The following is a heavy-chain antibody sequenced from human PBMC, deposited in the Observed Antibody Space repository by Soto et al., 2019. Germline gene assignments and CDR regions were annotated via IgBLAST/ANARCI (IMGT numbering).Heavy chain of an antibody. CDR1: GYTFTGYY. V-gene: IGHV1-2*02. J-gene: IGHJ4*02. D-gene: IGHD2-2*01. CDR3: VRDPYLPAAGRLSSLHY. CDR2: INPKSGGT. Sequence: ASVKVSCKAAGYTFTGYYMHWVRQAPGQGLEWMGWINPKSGGTNYAQKFQGRVTMTRDTSISTAYMQMNSLKAEDTAVYYCVRDPYLPAAGRLSSLHYWGPGTLVTVSS.